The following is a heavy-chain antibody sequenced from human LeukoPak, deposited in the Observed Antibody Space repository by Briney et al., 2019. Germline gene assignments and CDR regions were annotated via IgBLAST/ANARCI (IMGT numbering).Heavy chain of an antibody. CDR3: ARDYSGKYTTDY. D-gene: IGHD1-26*01. J-gene: IGHJ4*02. V-gene: IGHV3-48*02. CDR1: GFTFSRYS. CDR2: ISSSSSSI. Sequence: GGSLGLSCAASGFTFSRYSINWVRQAPGKGLEWVSYISSSSSSIYYADSVRGRFTISRDNAKNSLYLQMNSLRDEDTAVYYCARDYSGKYTTDYWGQGTLVSVSS.